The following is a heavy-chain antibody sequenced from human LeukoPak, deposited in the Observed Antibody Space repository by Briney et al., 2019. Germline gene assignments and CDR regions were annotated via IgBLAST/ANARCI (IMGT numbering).Heavy chain of an antibody. D-gene: IGHD6-19*01. CDR2: IWYDGSNK. Sequence: GGSLRLSCAASGFTFSNYGMVWVRQAPGKGLEWVAVIWYDGSNKYYVDSVKGRLTISRDNSKNTLYLQMNSLRAEDTAVYYCAKSVGGTGDPVDYWGQGTLVIVSA. V-gene: IGHV3-33*06. CDR1: GFTFSNYG. CDR3: AKSVGGTGDPVDY. J-gene: IGHJ4*02.